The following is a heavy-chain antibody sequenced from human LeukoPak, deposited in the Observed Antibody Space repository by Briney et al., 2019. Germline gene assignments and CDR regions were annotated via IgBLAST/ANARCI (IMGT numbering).Heavy chain of an antibody. Sequence: LETLSLTCTVSGGSISSYYWSWIRQPPGKGLEWIGYIYYSGSTNYNPSLKSRVTISVDTSKNQFSLKLSSVTAADTAVYYCASSRPSGDFDYWGQGTLVTVSS. J-gene: IGHJ4*02. V-gene: IGHV4-59*01. D-gene: IGHD3-10*01. CDR3: ASSRPSGDFDY. CDR2: IYYSGST. CDR1: GGSISSYY.